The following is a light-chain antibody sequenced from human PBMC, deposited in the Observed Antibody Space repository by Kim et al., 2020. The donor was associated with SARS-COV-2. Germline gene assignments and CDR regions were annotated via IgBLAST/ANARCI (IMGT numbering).Light chain of an antibody. CDR1: QSISSY. V-gene: IGKV1-39*01. J-gene: IGKJ2*01. Sequence: SASVGDRVPITCRASQSISSYLNWYQQKPGKAPKLLIYAASSLQSGVPSRFSGSGSGTDFTLTISSLQPEDFATYYCQQSYSTPQTFGQGTKLEI. CDR3: QQSYSTPQT. CDR2: AAS.